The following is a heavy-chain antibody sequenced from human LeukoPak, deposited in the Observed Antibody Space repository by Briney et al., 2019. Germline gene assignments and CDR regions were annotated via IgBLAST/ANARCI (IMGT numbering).Heavy chain of an antibody. J-gene: IGHJ3*02. V-gene: IGHV4-31*03. CDR3: ARDVTLGWLRKSDDAFDI. D-gene: IGHD5-12*01. CDR1: GGSISSGGYY. CDR2: IYYSGST. Sequence: SETLSLICTVSGGSISSGGYYWSWIRQHPGKGLEWIGYIYYSGSTYYNPSLKSRVTISVDTSKNQFSLKLSSVTAADTAVYYCARDVTLGWLRKSDDAFDIWGQGTMVTVSS.